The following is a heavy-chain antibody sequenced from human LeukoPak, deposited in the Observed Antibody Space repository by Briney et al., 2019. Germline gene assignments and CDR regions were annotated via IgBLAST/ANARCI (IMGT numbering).Heavy chain of an antibody. J-gene: IGHJ5*02. V-gene: IGHV3-21*01. CDR2: ISRDSSNI. CDR3: ARDTTVTPGFAP. D-gene: IGHD4-17*01. CDR1: GFNFSTHS. Sequence: GGSLRLSCSASGFNFSTHSMNWVRQAPGRGLEWVAFISRDSSNIFYGDSVKGRFTFSRDNAKKSVFLQMRSLRVEDTAVYYCARDTTVTPGFAPWGQGTLVTVSS.